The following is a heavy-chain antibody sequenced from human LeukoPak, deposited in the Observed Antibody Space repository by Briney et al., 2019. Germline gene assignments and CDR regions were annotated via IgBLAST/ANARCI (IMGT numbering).Heavy chain of an antibody. CDR3: ARAAVAKLPQGSWFDP. J-gene: IGHJ5*02. CDR1: GW. CDR2: INHDGTGS. Sequence: GGSLRLSCAASGWMHWVRQAPGKGLVWVSGINHDGTGSYYTDSVKGRFTISRDNAKNSLYLQMNSLRAEDTAVYYCARAAVAKLPQGSWFDPWGQGTLVTVSS. D-gene: IGHD1-26*01. V-gene: IGHV3-74*01.